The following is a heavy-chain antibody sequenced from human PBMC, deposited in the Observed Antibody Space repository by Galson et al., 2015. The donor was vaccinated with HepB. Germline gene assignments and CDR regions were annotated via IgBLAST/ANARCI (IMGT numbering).Heavy chain of an antibody. CDR1: GFTFSSYG. D-gene: IGHD1-26*01. Sequence: SLRLSCAASGFTFSSYGMHWVRQAPGKGLEWVAFIRYDGSNKYYADSVKGRFTISRDNSKNTLYLQMNSLRAEDTAVYYCAKCIVGVNDAFDIWGQGTMVTVSS. J-gene: IGHJ3*02. CDR3: AKCIVGVNDAFDI. CDR2: IRYDGSNK. V-gene: IGHV3-30*02.